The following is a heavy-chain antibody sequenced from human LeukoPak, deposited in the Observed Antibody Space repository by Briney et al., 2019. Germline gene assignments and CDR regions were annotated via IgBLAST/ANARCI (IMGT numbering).Heavy chain of an antibody. D-gene: IGHD3-22*01. CDR2: ISDSGSNT. CDR1: GFTFSRFA. CDR3: ANPDSSGFYFSMRFDF. Sequence: GGSLRLSCAAPGFTFSRFAMSWVRQSPGQGLEWVSVISDSGSNTYYADSVKGRFTISRDNSKNTLYLQMNSLRADDTAVYYCANPDSSGFYFSMRFDFWGQGTLVTVSS. V-gene: IGHV3-23*01. J-gene: IGHJ4*02.